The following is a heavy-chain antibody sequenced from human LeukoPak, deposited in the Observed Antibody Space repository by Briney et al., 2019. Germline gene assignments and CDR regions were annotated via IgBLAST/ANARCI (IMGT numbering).Heavy chain of an antibody. CDR1: GFTFSSYA. V-gene: IGHV3-23*01. CDR3: AKDNTHDSWDYYDSSGSFDY. J-gene: IGHJ4*02. D-gene: IGHD3-22*01. Sequence: GGSLRLSCAASGFTFSSYAMSWVRQAPGKGLEWVSAISGSGGSTYYADSVKGRFTISRDNSKNTLYLQMNSLRAEDTAVYYCAKDNTHDSWDYYDSSGSFDYWGQGTLVTVSS. CDR2: ISGSGGST.